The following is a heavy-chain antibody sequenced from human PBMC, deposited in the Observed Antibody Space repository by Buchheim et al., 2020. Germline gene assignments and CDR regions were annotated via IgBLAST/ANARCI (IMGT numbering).Heavy chain of an antibody. Sequence: EVRLVESGGGLVRPGDSLRLSCGASGFLFSTYWMYWVRQVPGKGLVWVSRIRSDGSETNYADSVRGRFAVSRDNDRSTLFLQMNSLRGEDTGVYFGARGYNFGYNYYYGMDVWGLGT. J-gene: IGHJ6*02. V-gene: IGHV3-74*01. CDR3: ARGYNFGYNYYYGMDV. CDR1: GFLFSTYW. D-gene: IGHD5-12*01. CDR2: IRSDGSET.